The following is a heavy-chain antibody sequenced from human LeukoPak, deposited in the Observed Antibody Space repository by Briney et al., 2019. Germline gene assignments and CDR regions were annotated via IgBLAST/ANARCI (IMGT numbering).Heavy chain of an antibody. CDR2: IKEDGSEK. Sequence: GGSLRLSCEASGFTFSTYWMSWVRQAPGKGLEWLANIKEDGSEKNYVDSVKGRFTISRDNAKNSLYLQMNSLRAEETALYYCARGGSWFTSWGQGTLVTVSP. J-gene: IGHJ5*02. CDR1: GFTFSTYW. D-gene: IGHD6-13*01. V-gene: IGHV3-7*04. CDR3: ARGGSWFTS.